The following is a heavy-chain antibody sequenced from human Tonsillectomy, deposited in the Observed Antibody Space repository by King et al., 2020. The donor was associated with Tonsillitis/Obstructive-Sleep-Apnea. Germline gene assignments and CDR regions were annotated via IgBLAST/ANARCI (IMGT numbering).Heavy chain of an antibody. D-gene: IGHD4-23*01. V-gene: IGHV4-34*01. J-gene: IGHJ5*02. CDR3: ARVRGAHYGGKPIVIRRWFDP. CDR2: INHSGST. CDR1: GGSFSGYY. Sequence: VQLQQWGAGLLKPSETLSLTCAVYGGSFSGYYWSWIRQPPGKGLEWIGEINHSGSTNYNPSLKSRVTISVHTSKNQFSLKLSSVTAADTAVYYCARVRGAHYGGKPIVIRRWFDPWGQGTLVTVSS.